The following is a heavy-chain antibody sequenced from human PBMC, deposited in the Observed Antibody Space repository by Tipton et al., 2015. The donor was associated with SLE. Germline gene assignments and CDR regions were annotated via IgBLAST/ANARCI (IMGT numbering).Heavy chain of an antibody. V-gene: IGHV3-23*01. CDR1: GFTFSSYS. CDR2: ITGGGGST. J-gene: IGHJ3*02. CDR3: ARHGVTNDDVFDI. Sequence: GSLRLSCAASGFTFSSYSMNWVRQAPGKGLEWVSAITGGGGSTHYADSVRGRFTVSRDNSKNTLYLEMNSLRAEDTAVYYCARHGVTNDDVFDIWGQGTMVTVSS. D-gene: IGHD1-1*01.